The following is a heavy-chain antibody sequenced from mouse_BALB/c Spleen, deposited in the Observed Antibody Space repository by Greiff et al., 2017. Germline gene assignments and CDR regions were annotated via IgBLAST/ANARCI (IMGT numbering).Heavy chain of an antibody. CDR3: ARQMGYYGSSWFAY. CDR1: GFAFSSYD. CDR2: ISSGGGST. J-gene: IGHJ3*01. D-gene: IGHD1-1*01. Sequence: DVMLVESGGGLVKPGGSLKLSCAASGFAFSSYDMSWVRQTPEKRLEWVAYISSGGGSTYYPDTVKGRFTISRDNAKNTLYLQMSSLKSEDTAMYYCARQMGYYGSSWFAYWGQGTLVTVSA. V-gene: IGHV5-12-1*01.